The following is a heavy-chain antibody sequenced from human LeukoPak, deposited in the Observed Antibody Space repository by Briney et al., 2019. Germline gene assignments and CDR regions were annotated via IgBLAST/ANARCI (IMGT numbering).Heavy chain of an antibody. Sequence: ASVKVPCKASGYTFTTYGITWVRQAPGQGLEWMGWISAYNGNTNYAQKFQGRVTMTTDTSTSTAYMELRSLRSDDTAVYYCAREIPVGGTGHFDFWGQGTLVTVSS. CDR2: ISAYNGNT. V-gene: IGHV1-18*01. D-gene: IGHD6-19*01. CDR1: GYTFTTYG. CDR3: AREIPVGGTGHFDF. J-gene: IGHJ4*02.